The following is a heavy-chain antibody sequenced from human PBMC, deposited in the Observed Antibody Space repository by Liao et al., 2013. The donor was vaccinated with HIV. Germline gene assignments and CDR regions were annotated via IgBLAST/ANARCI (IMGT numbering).Heavy chain of an antibody. Sequence: QVQLQESGPGLVKPSETLSLTCTVSGDSVSNYYWSWIRQPAGKGLEWIGRIFASGSTNSNPSLKSRVSMSIDTSKKQFSLLLTSVTAADTAVYYCARRGYTYGSLYFQHWGQGTLVTVSS. CDR1: GDSVSNYY. CDR2: IFASGST. CDR3: ARRGYTYGSLYFQH. D-gene: IGHD5-18*01. J-gene: IGHJ1*01. V-gene: IGHV4-4*07.